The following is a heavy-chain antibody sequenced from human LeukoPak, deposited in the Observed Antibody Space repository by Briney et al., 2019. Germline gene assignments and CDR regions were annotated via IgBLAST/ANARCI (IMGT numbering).Heavy chain of an antibody. D-gene: IGHD6-13*01. CDR3: ARGPYSSSWSAEYFQH. J-gene: IGHJ1*01. Sequence: SETLSLTCTVSGGSISSYYWSWIRQPPGKGLEWIGYIHYSGSTNYNPSLKSRVTISVDTSKNQFSLKLSSVTAADTAVYYCARGPYSSSWSAEYFQHWGQGTLVTVSS. CDR2: IHYSGST. CDR1: GGSISSYY. V-gene: IGHV4-59*12.